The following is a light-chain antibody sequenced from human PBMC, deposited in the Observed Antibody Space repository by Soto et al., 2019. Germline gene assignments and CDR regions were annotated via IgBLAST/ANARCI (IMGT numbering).Light chain of an antibody. CDR1: SSDVGDFNY. Sequence: QSVLTQPASVSGSPGRSVTISCTGTSSDVGDFNYVSWYQHLPGRAPKLIIYDVTNRPSGISYRFSASKSGRTASLTISGLQAEDEADYYCSSYSCSTTPVGFGGGTQLPLL. V-gene: IGLV2-14*03. J-gene: IGLJ2*01. CDR3: SSYSCSTTPVG. CDR2: DVT.